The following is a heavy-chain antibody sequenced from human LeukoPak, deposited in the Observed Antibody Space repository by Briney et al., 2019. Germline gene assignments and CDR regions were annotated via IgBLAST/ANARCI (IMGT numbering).Heavy chain of an antibody. CDR1: GYTLTELS. Sequence: GASVKVSCKVSGYTLTELSMHWVRQAPGKGLEWMGGFDPEDGETISAQKFQGRVTMTEDTSTDTAYMDLSSLRSEDTAVYYCATEKDYDILTCYSYCDLGGRSTRGSVST. CDR3: ATEKDYDILTCYSYCDL. V-gene: IGHV1-24*01. J-gene: IGHJ2*01. CDR2: FDPEDGET. D-gene: IGHD3-9*01.